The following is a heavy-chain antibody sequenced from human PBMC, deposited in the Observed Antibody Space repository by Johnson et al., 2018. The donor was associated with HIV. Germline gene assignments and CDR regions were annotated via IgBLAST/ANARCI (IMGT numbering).Heavy chain of an antibody. J-gene: IGHJ3*02. V-gene: IGHV3-30*03. CDR2: ISYDGSNK. D-gene: IGHD1-26*01. CDR3: ARLTWDQNRGWDAFDI. Sequence: QVQLVESGGGVVQPGQSLRLSCAASGLTFSSYGMHWVRQAPGKGLEWVALISYDGSNKYYADSVKGRFTISRDNSKNTLYLQMNSLRAEDTAVYYCARLTWDQNRGWDAFDIWGQGTMVTVSS. CDR1: GLTFSSYG.